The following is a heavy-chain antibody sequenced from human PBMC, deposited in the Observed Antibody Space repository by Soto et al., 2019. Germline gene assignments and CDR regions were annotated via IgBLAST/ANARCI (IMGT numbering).Heavy chain of an antibody. V-gene: IGHV4-30-2*05. D-gene: IGHD3-22*01. Sequence: SETLSLTCAVSGGSISSGGYSWSWIRQPPGKGLEWIGYIYHSGSTYYNPSLKSRVTISVDTSKNQFSLKLSSVTAADTAVYYCARVPPTYYYDSSGYYLAAFDIWGQGTMVTVSS. CDR1: GGSISSGGYS. CDR2: IYHSGST. J-gene: IGHJ3*02. CDR3: ARVPPTYYYDSSGYYLAAFDI.